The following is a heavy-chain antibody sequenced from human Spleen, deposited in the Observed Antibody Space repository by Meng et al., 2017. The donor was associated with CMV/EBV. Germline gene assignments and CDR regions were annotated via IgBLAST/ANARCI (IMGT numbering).Heavy chain of an antibody. CDR1: GYTFTGYY. D-gene: IGHD3-22*01. V-gene: IGHV1-2*02. CDR3: ARVRYDSSYYFDY. Sequence: ASVKVSCKASGYTFTGYYMHWVRQAPGQGLEWMGWINPNSGGTNYAQKFQGRVTMTRDTSISTAYMELSRLRSDDTAVYYCARVRYDSSYYFDYWGQGTLVTVSS. CDR2: INPNSGGT. J-gene: IGHJ4*02.